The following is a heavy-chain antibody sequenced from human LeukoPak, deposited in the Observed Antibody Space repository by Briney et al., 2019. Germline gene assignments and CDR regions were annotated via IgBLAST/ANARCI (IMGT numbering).Heavy chain of an antibody. CDR1: GFTFSSYA. J-gene: IGHJ4*02. V-gene: IGHV3-30-3*01. D-gene: IGHD3-9*01. Sequence: PGGSLRLSCAASGFTFSSYAMHWVRQAPGKGLEWVAVISYDGSNKYYADSVKGRFTISRDNSKNTLYLQMNSLRAEDTAVYYCARDFGYFDWLLDYWGQGTLVTVSS. CDR2: ISYDGSNK. CDR3: ARDFGYFDWLLDY.